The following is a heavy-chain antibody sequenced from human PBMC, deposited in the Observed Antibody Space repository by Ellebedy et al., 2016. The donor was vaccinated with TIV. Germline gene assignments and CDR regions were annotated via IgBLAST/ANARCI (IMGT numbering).Heavy chain of an antibody. CDR1: GFIFSSYA. Sequence: GGSLRLSXAASGFIFSSYAMHWVRQAPGKGLEWVAVISYDGSNKYYEDSVKGRFTISRDNSKNTLYLQMNSLRAEDTAVYYCARDRVHYAHFDYWGQGTLVTVSS. CDR2: ISYDGSNK. J-gene: IGHJ4*02. D-gene: IGHD4-17*01. V-gene: IGHV3-30-3*01. CDR3: ARDRVHYAHFDY.